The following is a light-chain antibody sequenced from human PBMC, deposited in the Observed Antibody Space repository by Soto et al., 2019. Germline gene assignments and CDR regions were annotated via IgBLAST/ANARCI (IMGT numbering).Light chain of an antibody. Sequence: EIVLTQSPATLSLSPGERATLFCRASQSVSSYLAWYQQKPGQAPRLLIYDASNRATGIPARFSGSGSGTDFSLTISSLEPEDFAVYYCQQRSDWPRTFGQGTKVEI. CDR3: QQRSDWPRT. V-gene: IGKV3-11*01. CDR1: QSVSSY. J-gene: IGKJ1*01. CDR2: DAS.